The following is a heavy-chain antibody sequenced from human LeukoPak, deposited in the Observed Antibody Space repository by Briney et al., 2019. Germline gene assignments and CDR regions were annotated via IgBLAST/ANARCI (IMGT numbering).Heavy chain of an antibody. D-gene: IGHD5-24*01. J-gene: IGHJ4*02. V-gene: IGHV6-1*01. CDR3: TSGWDFKY. CDR2: TYYRSQWYN. CDR1: GDGVSSNSAA. Sequence: SQTLSLTCAISGDGVSSNSAAWNWIRQSPSRGLEWLGRTYYRSQWYNDYAVSVKSRITIDPDTSKNQFSLQMNSVTPEDTAVYYCTSGWDFKYWGQGTRVTVSS.